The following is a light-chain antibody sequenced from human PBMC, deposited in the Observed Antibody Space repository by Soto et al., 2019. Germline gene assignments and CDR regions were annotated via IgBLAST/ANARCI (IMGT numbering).Light chain of an antibody. CDR1: QSLLFSSNNKNY. CDR3: QQYFGTPFT. Sequence: DIVMTQSPDSLAVSLGERATINCKSSQSLLFSSNNKNYLAWYQHKPGQPPRLLIYWASTRESGVPDRFSGSGSGTDFTLTISSLQAEDVAVYYCQQYFGTPFTFGPGTKVEVK. J-gene: IGKJ3*01. V-gene: IGKV4-1*01. CDR2: WAS.